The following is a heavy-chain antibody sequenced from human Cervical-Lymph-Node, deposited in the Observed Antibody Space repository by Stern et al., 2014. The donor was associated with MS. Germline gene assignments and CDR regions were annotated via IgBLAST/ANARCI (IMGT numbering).Heavy chain of an antibody. D-gene: IGHD2-15*01. CDR2: ITWNGGSI. CDR1: GFTFDDYA. J-gene: IGHJ4*02. Sequence: VQLMQSGGGLVQPGRSLRLSCAASGFTFDDYAMHWVRQPPGKGLEWVSSITWNGGSIAYADSVKGRFTISRDNAKSSLYLQVNSLRAEDTALYYCGRDILPEVTCIDYWGQGTLVTVSS. V-gene: IGHV3-9*01. CDR3: GRDILPEVTCIDY.